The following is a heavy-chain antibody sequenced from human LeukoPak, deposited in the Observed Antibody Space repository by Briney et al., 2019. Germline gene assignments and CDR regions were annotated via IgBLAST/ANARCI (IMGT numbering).Heavy chain of an antibody. CDR3: ARGDYGSGPLDY. V-gene: IGHV4-39*01. CDR1: GGSISSTSYY. J-gene: IGHJ4*02. CDR2: IYYRGST. Sequence: SETLSLTCTVSGGSISSTSYYWGWIRQPPGKGLEWIGSIYYRGSTYYNPSLKTRVTISVDTSKNQFSLKLSSVTAADTAVYYCARGDYGSGPLDYWGQGTLVTVSS. D-gene: IGHD3-10*01.